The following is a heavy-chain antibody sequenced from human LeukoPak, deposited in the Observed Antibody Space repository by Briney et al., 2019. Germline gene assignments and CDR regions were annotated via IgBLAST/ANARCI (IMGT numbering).Heavy chain of an antibody. CDR2: INSDGRST. CDR3: AKARKGSGSYYPLPFDY. V-gene: IGHV3-74*01. J-gene: IGHJ4*02. D-gene: IGHD3-10*01. CDR1: GFTFSTYW. Sequence: PGGSLRLSCAASGFTFSTYWMHWVRQAPGKGLVWVSRINSDGRSTRYADSVKGRFTISRDNSKNTLYLQMNSLRAEDTAVYYCAKARKGSGSYYPLPFDYWGQGTLVTVSS.